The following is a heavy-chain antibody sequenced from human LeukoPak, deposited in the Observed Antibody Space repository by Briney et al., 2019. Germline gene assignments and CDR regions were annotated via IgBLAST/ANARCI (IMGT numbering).Heavy chain of an antibody. J-gene: IGHJ4*02. D-gene: IGHD5-24*01. CDR2: ISSSSSYI. V-gene: IGHV3-21*01. CDR1: GFTFSNAW. Sequence: PGGSLRLSCAASGFTFSNAWMNWVRQAPGKGLEWVSSISSSSSYIYYADSVKGRFTISRDNAKNSLYLQMNSLRAEDTAVYYCARAVGTDGYNLWVYWGQGTLVTVSS. CDR3: ARAVGTDGYNLWVY.